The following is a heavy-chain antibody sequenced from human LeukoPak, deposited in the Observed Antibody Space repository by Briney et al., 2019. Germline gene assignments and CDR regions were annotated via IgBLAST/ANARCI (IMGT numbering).Heavy chain of an antibody. CDR3: ARDLMVRGVPRDAFDI. CDR2: ISSSSSYI. J-gene: IGHJ3*02. V-gene: IGHV3-21*01. Sequence: GGSLRLSCAASGFTFSSYSMNWVRQAPGKGLEWVSSISSSSSYIYYADSVKGRFTISRDNAKNSLYLQMNSLRAEDAAVYYCARDLMVRGVPRDAFDIWGQGTMVTVSS. D-gene: IGHD3-10*01. CDR1: GFTFSSYS.